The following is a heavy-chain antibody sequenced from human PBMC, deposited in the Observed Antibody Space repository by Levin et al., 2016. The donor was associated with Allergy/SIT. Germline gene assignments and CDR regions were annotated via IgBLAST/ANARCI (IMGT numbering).Heavy chain of an antibody. CDR3: ARDRGFWWTTSLGMDV. V-gene: IGHV1-2*02. D-gene: IGHD2-8*02. J-gene: IGHJ6*02. CDR2: INPNSGGT. Sequence: WVRQAPGQGLEWMGWINPNSGGTNYAQKFQGRVTMTRDTSISTAYMELSRLRSDDTAVYYCARDRGFWWTTSLGMDVWGQGTTVTVSS.